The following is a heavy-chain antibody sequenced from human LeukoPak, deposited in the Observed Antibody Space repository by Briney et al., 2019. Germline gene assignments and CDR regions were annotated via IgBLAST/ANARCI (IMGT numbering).Heavy chain of an antibody. CDR3: AREWGRNWFDP. CDR2: IYTSGST. Sequence: SEPLSLPCTVPAGSISSYYWSWLRQPPGKELKRIGYIYTSGSTNYNPSLKSRVTISVDTSKNQFSLKLSSVTAAGTAVYYCAREWGRNWFDPWGQGTLVTVSS. D-gene: IGHD1-26*01. J-gene: IGHJ5*02. CDR1: AGSISSYY. V-gene: IGHV4-4*09.